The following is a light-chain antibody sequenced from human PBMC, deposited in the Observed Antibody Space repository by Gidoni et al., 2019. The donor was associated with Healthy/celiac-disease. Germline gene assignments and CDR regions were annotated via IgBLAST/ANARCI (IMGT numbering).Light chain of an antibody. CDR3: QQRSNWPIT. V-gene: IGKV3-11*01. CDR2: DAS. J-gene: IGKJ5*01. CDR1: QSVSSY. Sequence: EIVLTSSLATLSLSPGERATRTCRASQSVSSYLAWYQQKPGQAPRLLIYDASNLATDNPATFNGRGSGTGFTLTISSLEPEDFAVYYCQQRSNWPITFSQGTRLEIK.